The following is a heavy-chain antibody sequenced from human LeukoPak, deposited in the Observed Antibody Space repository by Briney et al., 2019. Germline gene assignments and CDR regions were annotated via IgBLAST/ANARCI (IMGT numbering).Heavy chain of an antibody. J-gene: IGHJ5*02. V-gene: IGHV4-34*01. CDR3: ARGRIVLMVYARTNNWFDP. CDR2: INHSGST. CDR1: GGSFSGYY. Sequence: PSETLSLTCAVYGGSFSGYYWSWIRQPPGKGLEWIGEINHSGSTNYNPSLKSRVTISVDTSKNQFSLKLSSVTAADTAVYYCARGRIVLMVYARTNNWFDPWGQGTLVTVSS. D-gene: IGHD2-8*01.